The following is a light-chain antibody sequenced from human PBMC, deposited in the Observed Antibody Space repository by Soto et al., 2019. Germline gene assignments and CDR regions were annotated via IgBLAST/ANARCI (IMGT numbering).Light chain of an antibody. CDR3: ETWDSNNYV. CDR2: VESSGSF. Sequence: QLVLTQSSSASAALGSSVNLTCTLSSGHSSYFIAWHQQQPGKAPRFLMKVESSGSFKKGSGIPDRFSGSSSGADRYLTIFNLQSDDEADYFCETWDSNNYVYGGGTKLTVL. CDR1: SGHSSYF. J-gene: IGLJ1*01. V-gene: IGLV4-60*03.